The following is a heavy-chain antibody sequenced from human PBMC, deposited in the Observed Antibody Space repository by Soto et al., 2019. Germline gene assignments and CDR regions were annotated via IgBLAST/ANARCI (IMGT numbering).Heavy chain of an antibody. J-gene: IGHJ5*02. CDR1: GGNFSSYA. V-gene: IGHV1-69*06. CDR2: IIPIFGKA. Sequence: SVKVFCKASGGNFSSYAISWVRQAPGQWLEWMGGIIPIFGKANYAKKFQGRVTITADKSTSTAYMELSSLRSEDTAVYYCARIGAPWTIGWFAAWGQGTLVTLSS. CDR3: ARIGAPWTIGWFAA. D-gene: IGHD6-6*01.